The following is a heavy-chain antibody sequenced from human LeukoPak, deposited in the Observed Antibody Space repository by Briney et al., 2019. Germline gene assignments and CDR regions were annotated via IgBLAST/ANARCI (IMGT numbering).Heavy chain of an antibody. V-gene: IGHV3-23*01. CDR3: AKEYYYDSSGSLEADY. Sequence: PGGSLRLSCAASGFTFSSYAMSWVRQAPGKRLEWVSAISGSGGSTYYADSVKGRFTISRDNSKNTLYLQMNSLRAEDTAVYYCAKEYYYDSSGSLEADYWGQGTLVTVSS. J-gene: IGHJ4*02. D-gene: IGHD3-22*01. CDR1: GFTFSSYA. CDR2: ISGSGGST.